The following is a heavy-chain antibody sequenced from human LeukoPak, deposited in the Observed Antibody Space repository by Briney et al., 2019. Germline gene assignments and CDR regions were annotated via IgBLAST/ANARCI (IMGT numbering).Heavy chain of an antibody. D-gene: IGHD1-1*01. CDR3: ARDLGLERRPGVRSDYYYYMDV. J-gene: IGHJ6*03. V-gene: IGHV1-69*05. Sequence: ASVKVSCKASGYTFTSYDINWVRQATGQGLEWMGGIIPIFGTANYAQKFQGRVTMTRDTSTSTVYMELSSLRSEDTAVYYCARDLGLERRPGVRSDYYYYMDVWGKGTTVTISS. CDR1: GYTFTSYD. CDR2: IIPIFGTA.